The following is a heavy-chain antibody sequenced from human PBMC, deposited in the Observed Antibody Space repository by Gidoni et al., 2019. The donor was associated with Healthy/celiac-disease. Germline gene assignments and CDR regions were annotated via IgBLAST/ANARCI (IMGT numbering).Heavy chain of an antibody. CDR3: ARGVDCSSTSCYRYYYYYGMDV. D-gene: IGHD2-2*01. CDR2: INHSGST. V-gene: IGHV4-34*01. Sequence: QVQLQQWGAGLLKPSETLSLTCAVYGGSFSGYYWSWIRQPPGKGLEWIGEINHSGSTTYNPSLKSRVTISVDTSKNQFSLKLSSVTAADTAVYYCARGVDCSSTSCYRYYYYYGMDVWGQGTTVTVSS. CDR1: GGSFSGYY. J-gene: IGHJ6*02.